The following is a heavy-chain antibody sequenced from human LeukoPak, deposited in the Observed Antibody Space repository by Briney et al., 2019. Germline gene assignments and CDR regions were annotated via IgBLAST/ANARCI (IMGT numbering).Heavy chain of an antibody. CDR3: AKVRSRGAYGDYLNYFDY. J-gene: IGHJ4*02. Sequence: GGSLRLSCAASGFTFSSYGMHWVRQAPGKGLEWVAVISYDGSNKYYADSVKGRFTISRDNSKNTLYLQMNSLRAEDTAVYYCAKVRSRGAYGDYLNYFDYWGQGTLVTVSS. V-gene: IGHV3-30*18. CDR1: GFTFSSYG. CDR2: ISYDGSNK. D-gene: IGHD4-17*01.